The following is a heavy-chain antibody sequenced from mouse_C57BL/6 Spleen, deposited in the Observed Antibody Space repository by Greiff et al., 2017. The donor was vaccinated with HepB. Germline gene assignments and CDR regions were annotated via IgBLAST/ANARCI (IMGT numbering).Heavy chain of an antibody. J-gene: IGHJ4*01. Sequence: QVQLQQPGAELVKPGASVKLSCKASGYTFTSYWMHWVKQRPGQGLEWIGMIHPNSGSTNYNEKFKSKATLTVDKSSSTAYMQRSSLTSEDSAVYYCARREYYYYAMDYWGQGTSVTVSS. V-gene: IGHV1-64*01. D-gene: IGHD2-10*02. CDR2: IHPNSGST. CDR3: ARREYYYYAMDY. CDR1: GYTFTSYW.